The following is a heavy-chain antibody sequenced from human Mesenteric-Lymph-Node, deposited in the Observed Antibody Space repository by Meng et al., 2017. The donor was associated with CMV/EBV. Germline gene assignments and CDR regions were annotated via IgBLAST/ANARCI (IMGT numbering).Heavy chain of an antibody. V-gene: IGHV3-23*01. CDR1: GFTFSSYA. D-gene: IGHD2-2*01. J-gene: IGHJ6*02. CDR3: AKVYCSSTSCPRLGYYYYGMDV. CDR2: ISGSGGST. Sequence: GGSLKISCAASGFTFSSYAMSWVRQAPGKGLEWVSAISGSGGSTYYADSVKGRFTISRDNSKNTLYLQMNSLRAEDTAVYYCAKVYCSSTSCPRLGYYYYGMDVWGQGTTVTVSS.